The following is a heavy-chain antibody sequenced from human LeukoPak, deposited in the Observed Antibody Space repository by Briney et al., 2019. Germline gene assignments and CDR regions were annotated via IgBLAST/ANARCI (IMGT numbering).Heavy chain of an antibody. Sequence: RSETLSLTRTVSGGTLSSGDYYWSWIHPSPGKTLEKIGHIYYSGSTYYNPSLKSRVTISVDTSKNQFSLKLSSVTAADTAVYYCARAHDYGDYVNYYYGMDVWGKGTTVTVSS. V-gene: IGHV4-30-4*01. D-gene: IGHD4-17*01. CDR1: GGTLSSGDYY. CDR3: ARAHDYGDYVNYYYGMDV. CDR2: IYYSGST. J-gene: IGHJ6*04.